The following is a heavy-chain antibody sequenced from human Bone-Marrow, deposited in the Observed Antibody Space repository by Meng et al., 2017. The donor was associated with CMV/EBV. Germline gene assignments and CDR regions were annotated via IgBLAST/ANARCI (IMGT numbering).Heavy chain of an antibody. D-gene: IGHD2-2*01. V-gene: IGHV3-21*01. CDR2: ISSSSSYI. J-gene: IGHJ3*02. CDR1: GFTFSSYA. Sequence: GESLKISCAASGFTFSSYAMSWVRQAPGKGLEWVSSISSSSSYIYYADSVKGRFTISRDNAKNSLYLQMNSLRAEDTAVYYCARESRSSTSSDAFDIWGQGTMVTVSS. CDR3: ARESRSSTSSDAFDI.